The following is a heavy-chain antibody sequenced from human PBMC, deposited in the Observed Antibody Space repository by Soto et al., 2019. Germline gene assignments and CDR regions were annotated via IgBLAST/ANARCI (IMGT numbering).Heavy chain of an antibody. J-gene: IGHJ6*02. D-gene: IGHD3-10*01. CDR1: GFTFGIYA. CDR3: AKVLFSMIRGASYYTYGMDV. Sequence: PGGSLRLSCAASGFTFGIYAVIWFRQAPGKGLEWVCFIRSKPYEGTTENAASAKGRFTITRDDSKSIAYLQMNILKPEDTAVYYCAKVLFSMIRGASYYTYGMDVWGQGTSVTVSS. V-gene: IGHV3-49*03. CDR2: IRSKPYEGTT.